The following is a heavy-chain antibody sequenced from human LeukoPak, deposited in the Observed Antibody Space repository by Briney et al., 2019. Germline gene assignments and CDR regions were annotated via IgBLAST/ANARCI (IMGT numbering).Heavy chain of an antibody. Sequence: ASVKVSCKASGYTFTSYGISWVRQAPGQELEWMGWISAYNGNTNYAQKLQGRVTMTTDTSTSTAYMELRSLRSDDTAVYYCARGGGNYDSSGYSVNWGQGTLVTVSS. D-gene: IGHD3-22*01. CDR3: ARGGGNYDSSGYSVN. J-gene: IGHJ4*02. V-gene: IGHV1-18*01. CDR2: ISAYNGNT. CDR1: GYTFTSYG.